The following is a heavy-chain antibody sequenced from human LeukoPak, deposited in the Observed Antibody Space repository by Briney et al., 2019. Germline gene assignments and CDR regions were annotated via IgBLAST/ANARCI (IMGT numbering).Heavy chain of an antibody. V-gene: IGHV3-7*04. CDR1: GFTFSSYW. CDR2: IKQDGSEK. J-gene: IGHJ4*02. CDR3: ARERAVTTLGSFDY. Sequence: GGSLTLSCAASGFTFSSYWMSWVRQAPGKGLEWVANIKQDGSEKYYVDSVKGRFTISRDNAKNSLYLQMNSLRAEDTAVYYCARERAVTTLGSFDYWGQGTLVTVSS. D-gene: IGHD4-17*01.